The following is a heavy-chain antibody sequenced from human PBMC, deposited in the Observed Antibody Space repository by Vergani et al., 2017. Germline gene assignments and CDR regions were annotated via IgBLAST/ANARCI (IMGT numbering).Heavy chain of an antibody. V-gene: IGHV1-2*04. CDR2: INPNSGGT. Sequence: QVQLVQSGAEVKKPGASVKVSCKASGYTFTGYYMHWVRQAPGQGLECMGWINPNSGGTNYAQKFQGWVTMTRDTSISTAYMELSRLRSDDTAVYYCARDLGTGTRNGMDVWGQGTTVTVAS. CDR1: GYTFTGYY. CDR3: ARDLGTGTRNGMDV. J-gene: IGHJ6*02. D-gene: IGHD1-7*01.